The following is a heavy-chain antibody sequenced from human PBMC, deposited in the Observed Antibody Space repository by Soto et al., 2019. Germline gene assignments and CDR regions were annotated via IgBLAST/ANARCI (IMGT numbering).Heavy chain of an antibody. CDR2: ISSSSSYT. D-gene: IGHD6-19*01. CDR1: GFTFSDYY. CDR3: ARGSAVAGTPSY. V-gene: IGHV3-11*06. Sequence: PGGSLRLSCAASGFTFSDYYMSWIRQAPGKGLEWVSYISSSSSYTNYADSVKGRFTISRDNAKNSLYLQMNSLRAEDTAVYYCARGSAVAGTPSYWGQGTLVTVSS. J-gene: IGHJ4*02.